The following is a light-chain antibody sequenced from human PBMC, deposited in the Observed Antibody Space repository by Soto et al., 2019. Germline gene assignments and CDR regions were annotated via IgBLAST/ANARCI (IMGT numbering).Light chain of an antibody. CDR2: KAS. CDR1: QSISGW. V-gene: IGKV1-5*03. CDR3: QQYNNYASYT. J-gene: IGKJ1*01. Sequence: DIQMTQSPSTLSASVGDRVTITGRASQSISGWLAWYQQNPGKAPKRLIYKASTLESGVPSRFSGSGSGTEFPLTIISLQPADFPPSYCQQYNNYASYTFGQGTKVEIK.